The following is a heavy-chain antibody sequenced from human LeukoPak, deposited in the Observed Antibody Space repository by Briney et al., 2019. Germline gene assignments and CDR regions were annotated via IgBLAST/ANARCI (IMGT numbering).Heavy chain of an antibody. V-gene: IGHV1-8*01. Sequence: ASVKVSCKASGYTFTSYDINWVRQATGRGLEWMGWMNPNSGNTGYAQKFQGRVTMTRNTSISTAYMELSSLRSEDTAVYYCARGRGSGWYAGWFDPWGQGTLVTVSS. D-gene: IGHD6-19*01. J-gene: IGHJ5*02. CDR1: GYTFTSYD. CDR2: MNPNSGNT. CDR3: ARGRGSGWYAGWFDP.